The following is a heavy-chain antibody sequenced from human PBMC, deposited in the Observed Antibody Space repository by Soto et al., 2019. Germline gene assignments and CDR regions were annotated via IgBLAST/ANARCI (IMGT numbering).Heavy chain of an antibody. CDR2: IYPSDSDT. J-gene: IGHJ4*02. V-gene: IGHV5-51*01. CDR3: ARLLSNDWDPFDY. CDR1: GFKFTNYW. D-gene: IGHD1-1*01. Sequence: EVQLVQSGAEMRKPGESLRISCKCSGFKFTNYWIGWVRQMPGKGLEWMGIIYPSDSDTRYSPSFQGRVTISADKSITTAYLQWSSLKASDTAMYYCARLLSNDWDPFDYLGQGTLVTVSS.